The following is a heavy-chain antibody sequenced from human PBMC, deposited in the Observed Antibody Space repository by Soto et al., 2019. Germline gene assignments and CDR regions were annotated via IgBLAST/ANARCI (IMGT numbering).Heavy chain of an antibody. Sequence: GGSVRLSCAASGFTFSSYSMNWVRQAPGKGLEWVSSISSSSSYIYYADSVKGRFTISRDNAKNSLYLQMNSLRAEDTAVYYCGSDLTIFGVVPQLDYWGQATLVTVSS. V-gene: IGHV3-21*01. CDR1: GFTFSSYS. D-gene: IGHD3-3*01. J-gene: IGHJ4*02. CDR2: ISSSSSYI. CDR3: GSDLTIFGVVPQLDY.